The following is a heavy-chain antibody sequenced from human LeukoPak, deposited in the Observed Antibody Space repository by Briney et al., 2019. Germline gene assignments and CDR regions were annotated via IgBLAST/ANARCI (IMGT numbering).Heavy chain of an antibody. CDR1: GYTFTSYG. Sequence: GASVKVSCKASGYTFTSYGISWVRQAPGQGLEWMGWISAYNGNTNYAQKLQGRVTMTTDTSTSTAYMELRSLRSDDTAVYYCARASYYDSSGYYPLGYWGQGTLVTVSS. V-gene: IGHV1-18*01. J-gene: IGHJ4*02. CDR3: ARASYYDSSGYYPLGY. D-gene: IGHD3-22*01. CDR2: ISAYNGNT.